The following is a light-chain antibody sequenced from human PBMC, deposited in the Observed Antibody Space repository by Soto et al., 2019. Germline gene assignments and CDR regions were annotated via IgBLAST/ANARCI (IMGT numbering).Light chain of an antibody. CDR1: QSVSSNY. J-gene: IGKJ1*01. Sequence: EIVMTQSPDTLSLSPGERATLSCRASQSVSSNYLAWYRQKPGQAPRLVIHGASSRATGIPDRFSGSGSGTDFTLTISGLEPEDFAVYYCHQYGSSPQTFGQGTKVDIK. CDR3: HQYGSSPQT. V-gene: IGKV3-20*01. CDR2: GAS.